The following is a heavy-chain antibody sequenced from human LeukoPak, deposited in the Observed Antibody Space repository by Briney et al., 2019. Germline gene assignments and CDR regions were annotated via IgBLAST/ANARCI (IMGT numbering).Heavy chain of an antibody. CDR3: ARLSYRPESSIAARPYDY. Sequence: GGSLRLSCAASGFTFSSYWMHWVRQAPGKGLVWVSRINGNGSSTDYADSVKGRFTISRDNAKNTLYLQMNSLRAEDTAVYYCARLSYRPESSIAARPYDYWGQGTLVTVFS. CDR2: INGNGSST. V-gene: IGHV3-74*01. J-gene: IGHJ4*02. D-gene: IGHD6-6*01. CDR1: GFTFSSYW.